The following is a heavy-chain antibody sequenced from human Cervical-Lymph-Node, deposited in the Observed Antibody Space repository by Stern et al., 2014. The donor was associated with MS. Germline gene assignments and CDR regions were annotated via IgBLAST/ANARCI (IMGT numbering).Heavy chain of an antibody. CDR1: GFTFSSYK. CDR3: ARVVWSGFYFDY. J-gene: IGHJ4*02. Sequence: EVQLVESGGGLVRPGGSLGLSCAASGFTFSSYKMNWVRQAPGKGLAWVSHISTSSSTIYYADSVKGRFTISRDNAKNSLYLQMNSLRDEDTAVYYCARVVWSGFYFDYWGQGILVTVSS. D-gene: IGHD3-3*01. V-gene: IGHV3-48*02. CDR2: ISTSSSTI.